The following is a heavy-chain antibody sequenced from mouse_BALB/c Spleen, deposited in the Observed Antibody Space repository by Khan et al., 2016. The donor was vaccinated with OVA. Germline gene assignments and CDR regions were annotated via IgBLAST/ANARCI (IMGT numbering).Heavy chain of an antibody. CDR2: ILPGSGST. D-gene: IGHD4-1*02. V-gene: IGHV1-9*01. Sequence: QVQLQQSGAELMKPGVSVKISCKATGYTFSSCWIEWVKQRPGHGLEWIGEILPGSGSTNYNEKFKGKATFTADTSSNTAYMQLSSLTSEDSAVYYCARANWGFAYWGQGTLVTVSA. CDR1: GYTFSSCW. J-gene: IGHJ3*01. CDR3: ARANWGFAY.